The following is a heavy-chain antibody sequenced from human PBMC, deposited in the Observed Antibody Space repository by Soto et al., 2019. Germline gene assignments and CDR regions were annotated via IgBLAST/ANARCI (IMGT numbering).Heavy chain of an antibody. Sequence: QVQLVESGGGVVQPGKSLRLSCAASGFTFSNDGMHWVRQAPGKGLEWVAVISYDGSNKYFADSVRGRFTISRDNSKNTLYLQMNSLRAEDTAVYYCAKDRMEWPNWFLDLGGRGTLVTVSS. CDR2: ISYDGSNK. V-gene: IGHV3-30*18. D-gene: IGHD3-3*01. CDR3: AKDRMEWPNWFLDL. CDR1: GFTFSNDG. J-gene: IGHJ2*01.